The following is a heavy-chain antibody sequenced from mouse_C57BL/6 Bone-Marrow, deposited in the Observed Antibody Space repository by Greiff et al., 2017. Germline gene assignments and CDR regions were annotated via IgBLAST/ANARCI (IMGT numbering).Heavy chain of an antibody. CDR3: ARAYYGSKSWFAY. CDR1: GYTFTSYD. CDR2: IYPRDGST. V-gene: IGHV1-85*01. D-gene: IGHD1-1*01. J-gene: IGHJ3*01. Sequence: QVQLQQSGAELARPGASVKLSCKASGYTFTSYDINWVKQRPGQGLEWIGWIYPRDGSTKYNEKFKGKATLTVDTSSSTAYMELHSLTSEDSAVYFCARAYYGSKSWFAYWGQGTLVTVSA.